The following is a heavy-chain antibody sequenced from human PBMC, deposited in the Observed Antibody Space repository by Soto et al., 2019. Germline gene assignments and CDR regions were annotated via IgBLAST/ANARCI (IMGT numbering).Heavy chain of an antibody. Sequence: EVQLVETGGGLIQPGGSLRLSCAASGFNISSNYMAWVRQAPGKGLEWVSLLYSGGTSYYADSVKGRFTISRDNSKNTLFLQMSRLKTEDTAVYYCARGQQVSTIRGVQGFDYWGQGTLVTVSS. D-gene: IGHD3-10*01. V-gene: IGHV3-53*02. CDR1: GFNISSNY. CDR3: ARGQQVSTIRGVQGFDY. J-gene: IGHJ4*02. CDR2: LYSGGTS.